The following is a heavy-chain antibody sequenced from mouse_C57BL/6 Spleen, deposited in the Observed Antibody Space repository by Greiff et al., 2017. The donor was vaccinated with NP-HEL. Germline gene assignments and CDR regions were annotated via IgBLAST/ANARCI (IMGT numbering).Heavy chain of an antibody. CDR3: ARWIYYYGSSPRYFDY. J-gene: IGHJ2*01. V-gene: IGHV1-22*01. Sequence: EVQLQQSGPELVKPGASVKMSCKASGYTFTDYNMHWVKQSHGKSLEWIGYINPNNGGTSYNQKFKGKATLTVNKSSSTAYMELRSLTSEDSAVYYCARWIYYYGSSPRYFDYWGQGTTLTVSS. CDR1: GYTFTDYN. CDR2: INPNNGGT. D-gene: IGHD1-1*01.